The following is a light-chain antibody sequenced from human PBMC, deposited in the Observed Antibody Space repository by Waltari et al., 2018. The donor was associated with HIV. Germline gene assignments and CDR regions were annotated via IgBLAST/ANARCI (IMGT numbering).Light chain of an antibody. CDR3: TSYAGRNTFV. CDR1: TSDVGAYNY. J-gene: IGLJ2*01. CDR2: EVF. V-gene: IGLV2-8*01. Sequence: QSALTQPPSASGSPGQSVTISCTGKTSDVGAYNYVSWYHQHPGKAPKLMIYEVFKRPSGVPDRSSGSKSGNTASLTVSGLQAEEEADYYCTSYAGRNTFVFGGGTKLTVL.